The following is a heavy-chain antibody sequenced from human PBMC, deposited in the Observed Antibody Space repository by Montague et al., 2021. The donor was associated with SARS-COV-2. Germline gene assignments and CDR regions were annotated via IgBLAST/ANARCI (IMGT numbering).Heavy chain of an antibody. Sequence: SETLSLTCTVSGGSISSSSYYWGWIRQPPGKGLEWIGNIYYSGXTXYXXXXKXRVTISVDTSKNQFSLKLSSVTAADTAVYYCARLASGWWELTLDYWGQGTLVTVSS. CDR2: IYYSGXT. J-gene: IGHJ4*02. D-gene: IGHD2-15*01. CDR1: GGSISSSSYY. CDR3: ARLASGWWELTLDY. V-gene: IGHV4-39*01.